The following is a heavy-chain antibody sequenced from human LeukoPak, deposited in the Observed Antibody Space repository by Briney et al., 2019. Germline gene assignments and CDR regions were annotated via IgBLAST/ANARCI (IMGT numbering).Heavy chain of an antibody. CDR2: IYYSGST. Sequence: SETPSLTCTVSGGSISSSSYYWGWIRQPPGKGLMWIGSIYYSGSTYYNPSLKSLVTISVDTSKNQFSLKLSSVTAANTAVYYCARISGYYRAFDYWGQGTLVTVSS. CDR3: ARISGYYRAFDY. J-gene: IGHJ4*02. V-gene: IGHV4-39*07. CDR1: GGSISSSSYY. D-gene: IGHD5-12*01.